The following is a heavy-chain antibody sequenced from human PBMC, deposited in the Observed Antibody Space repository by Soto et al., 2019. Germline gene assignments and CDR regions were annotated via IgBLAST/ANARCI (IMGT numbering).Heavy chain of an antibody. V-gene: IGHV3-49*03. CDR1: GFTFGDYA. CDR3: TGDIVVVPAAT. CDR2: IRSKAYGGTT. D-gene: IGHD2-2*01. Sequence: HPGGSLRLSCTASGFTFGDYAMSWFRQAPGKGLEWVGFIRSKAYGGTTEYAASVKGRFTISRDDSKSIAYLQMNSLKTEDTAVYYCTGDIVVVPAATWGQGTLVTVSS. J-gene: IGHJ5*02.